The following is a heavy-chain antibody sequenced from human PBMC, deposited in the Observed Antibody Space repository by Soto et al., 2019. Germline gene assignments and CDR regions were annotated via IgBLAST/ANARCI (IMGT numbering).Heavy chain of an antibody. CDR1: GGSISSGGYY. V-gene: IGHV4-31*03. J-gene: IGHJ5*02. Sequence: PSETLSLTCTVPGGSISSGGYYWSWIRHHPGKGLEWIGYIYYSGSTYYNPSLKSRVTISVDTSKNQFSLKLRSVTAADTAVYYCARGRYSSSSNWFDPWGQGTLVTVSS. CDR3: ARGRYSSSSNWFDP. CDR2: IYYSGST. D-gene: IGHD6-6*01.